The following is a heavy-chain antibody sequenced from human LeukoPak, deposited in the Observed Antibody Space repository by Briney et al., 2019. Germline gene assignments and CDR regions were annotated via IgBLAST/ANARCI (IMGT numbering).Heavy chain of an antibody. CDR1: GFSFSSYG. Sequence: GGSLRLSCAASGFSFSSYGMHWVRQAPGKGLEWVAVIWYDGSNKYYADSVKGRFTISRDNSKNTLYLQMNSLRAEDTAVYYCARDQGTKVTTVTSLWDYWGQGTLVTVSS. CDR3: ARDQGTKVTTVTSLWDY. J-gene: IGHJ4*02. V-gene: IGHV3-33*01. CDR2: IWYDGSNK. D-gene: IGHD4-17*01.